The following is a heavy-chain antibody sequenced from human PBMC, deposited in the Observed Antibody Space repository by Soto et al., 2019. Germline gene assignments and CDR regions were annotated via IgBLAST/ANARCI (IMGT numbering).Heavy chain of an antibody. V-gene: IGHV4-31*03. CDR2: IYYSGST. J-gene: IGHJ4*02. CDR1: GGSISSGGYY. CDR3: ARGRYCSGASCYLGY. Sequence: QVQLQESGPGLVKPSQTLSLTCTVSGGSISSGGYYWSWIRQHPGKGLEWIGYIYYSGSTYYNPSAKGRVTISVDPSNHQFSRKLSSVTAADTAVYYCARGRYCSGASCYLGYWGQGTLVTVSS. D-gene: IGHD2-15*01.